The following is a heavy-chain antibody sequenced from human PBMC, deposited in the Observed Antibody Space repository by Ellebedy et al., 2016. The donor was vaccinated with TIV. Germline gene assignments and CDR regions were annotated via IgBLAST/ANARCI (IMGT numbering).Heavy chain of an antibody. CDR3: ASDSSSWSQPHSYYYYGMDV. V-gene: IGHV3-30*03. Sequence: GGSLRLXXAASGFTFSSYGMHWVRQAPGKGLEWVAVISYDGSNKYYADSVKGRFTISRDNSKNTLYLQMNSLRAEDTAVYYCASDSSSWSQPHSYYYYGMDVWGQGTTVTVSS. D-gene: IGHD6-13*01. CDR1: GFTFSSYG. CDR2: ISYDGSNK. J-gene: IGHJ6*02.